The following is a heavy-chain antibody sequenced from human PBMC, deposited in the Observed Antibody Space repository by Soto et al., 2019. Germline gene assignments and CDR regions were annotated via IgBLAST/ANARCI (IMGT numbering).Heavy chain of an antibody. CDR3: ARVEGGSAGDGVVGD. V-gene: IGHV4-38-2*01. Sequence: SETLSLTCAFSVYSITSGYYWGWIRQPPGKGLEWIGSIYHNGRTYYNPSLKSRIIISVDTSKNQFSLKLTSVTAADTAVYYCARVEGGSAGDGVVGDWGQGTLDTVSS. CDR1: VYSITSGYY. J-gene: IGHJ4*02. D-gene: IGHD2-8*01. CDR2: IYHNGRT.